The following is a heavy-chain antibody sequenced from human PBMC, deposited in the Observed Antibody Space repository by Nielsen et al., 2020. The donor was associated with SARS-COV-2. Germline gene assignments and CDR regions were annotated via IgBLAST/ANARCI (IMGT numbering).Heavy chain of an antibody. CDR3: ARDSLWPLSGLDY. J-gene: IGHJ4*02. CDR1: GFTFSSYT. CDR2: ISSDSSYI. D-gene: IGHD5-12*01. Sequence: GGSLRLSCIVSGFTFSSYTMNWVRQAPGKGLEWVSSISSDSSYIYYADSLKGRFTISRDNAENSLYLQMNSLRAEDTAVYYCARDSLWPLSGLDYWGQGTLVTVSS. V-gene: IGHV3-21*01.